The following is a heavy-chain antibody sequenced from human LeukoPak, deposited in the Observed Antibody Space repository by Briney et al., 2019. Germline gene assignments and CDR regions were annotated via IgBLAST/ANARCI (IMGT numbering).Heavy chain of an antibody. V-gene: IGHV3-73*01. J-gene: IGHJ4*02. CDR3: TRRPPYYYGSGSYYSS. CDR2: IRSKANSYAT. CDR1: GFTFSGPA. D-gene: IGHD3-10*01. Sequence: PGGSLRLSCAASGFTFSGPAMHWVRQASGKGLEWVGRIRSKANSYATAYAASVKGRFTISRDDSKNTAYLQMNSLKTEDTAVYYCTRRPPYYYGSGSYYSSWGQGTLVTVSS.